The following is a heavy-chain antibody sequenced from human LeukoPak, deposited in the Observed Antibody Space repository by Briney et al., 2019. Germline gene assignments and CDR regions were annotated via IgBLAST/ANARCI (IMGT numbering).Heavy chain of an antibody. CDR2: IYYSGST. CDR3: ARAAPGLDIVVVPAAIHDAFDI. Sequence: PSETLSLTCTVSGGSISSSSYYWGWIRQPPGKGLERIGSIYYSGSTNYNPSLKSRVTISVDTSKNQFSLKLSSVTAADTAVYYCARAAPGLDIVVVPAAIHDAFDIWGQGTMVTVSS. CDR1: GGSISSSSYY. D-gene: IGHD2-2*01. J-gene: IGHJ3*02. V-gene: IGHV4-39*07.